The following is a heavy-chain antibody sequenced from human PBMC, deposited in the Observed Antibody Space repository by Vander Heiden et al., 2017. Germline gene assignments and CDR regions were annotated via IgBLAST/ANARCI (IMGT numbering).Heavy chain of an antibody. CDR2: IGIPGRPI. CDR1: GFNFNVIS. CDR3: VRGFLENSFDM. V-gene: IGHV3-48*02. J-gene: IGHJ3*02. Sequence: EVQLVESGGGLVQPGGSLRLSCAASGFNFNVISMDWVRQTPEKGLEWLSHIGIPGRPIYYADSVRGRFTISRDNAKSALYLQMDRLRDEDTAVYYCVRGFLENSFDMWGQGTVVTVSS.